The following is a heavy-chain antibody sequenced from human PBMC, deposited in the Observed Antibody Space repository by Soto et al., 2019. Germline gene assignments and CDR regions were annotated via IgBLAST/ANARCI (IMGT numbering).Heavy chain of an antibody. CDR2: ISAYNGNT. D-gene: IGHD3-9*01. CDR1: GYTFTSYG. J-gene: IGHJ2*01. Sequence: ASVKVSCKASGYTFTSYGISWVRQAPGQGLEWMGWISAYNGNTNYAQKLQGRVTMTTDTSTSTAYMELRSLRSDDTAVYYCVTTVHYDILTGSAYWYFDLWGRGTLVTVSS. V-gene: IGHV1-18*01. CDR3: VTTVHYDILTGSAYWYFDL.